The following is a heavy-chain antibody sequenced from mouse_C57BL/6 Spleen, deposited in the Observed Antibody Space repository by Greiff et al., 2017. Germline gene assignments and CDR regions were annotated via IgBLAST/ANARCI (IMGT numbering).Heavy chain of an antibody. D-gene: IGHD1-1*01. J-gene: IGHJ3*01. Sequence: VQLQQSGPELVKPGASVKISCKASGYSFTDYNMNWVKQSNGKSLEWIGEISPNYGTTSYNQKLKGKATLTGDQASSTAYMQLNSLTSEDSAVYSCANYYGSSYWFAYWGQGTLVTVSA. CDR3: ANYYGSSYWFAY. CDR2: ISPNYGTT. CDR1: GYSFTDYN. V-gene: IGHV1-39*01.